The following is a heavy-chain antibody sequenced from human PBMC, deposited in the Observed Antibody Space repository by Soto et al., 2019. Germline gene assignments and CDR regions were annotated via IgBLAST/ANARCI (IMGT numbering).Heavy chain of an antibody. CDR3: AHSFNYDGSGSPLATLDY. V-gene: IGHV2-5*02. CDR1: GFSLSTSGVG. Sequence: QITLKESGPTLVKPTQTLTLTCTFSGFSLSTSGVGVGWIRQPPGKALEWLALIYWDDDKRYSPSLKSRLTITKDTSKNQVVLTMTNRDPVDTATYYCAHSFNYDGSGSPLATLDYWGQGTLVTVSS. J-gene: IGHJ4*02. CDR2: IYWDDDK. D-gene: IGHD3-10*01.